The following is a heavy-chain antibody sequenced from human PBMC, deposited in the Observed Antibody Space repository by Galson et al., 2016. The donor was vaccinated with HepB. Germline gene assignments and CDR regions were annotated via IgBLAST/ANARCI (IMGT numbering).Heavy chain of an antibody. CDR2: MSFDGTNK. J-gene: IGHJ6*02. CDR1: GFIFSSYC. V-gene: IGHV3-30*18. Sequence: SLRLSCAASGFIFSSYCMHWVRQAPGKGLEWVSGMSFDGTNKYYAGSVKGRFTISRDKSKNTLYLQMNSLRAEDTAVYYCAKDLWADYDGSGRDTPKYGMDVWGQGTTVIVSS. D-gene: IGHD3-10*01. CDR3: AKDLWADYDGSGRDTPKYGMDV.